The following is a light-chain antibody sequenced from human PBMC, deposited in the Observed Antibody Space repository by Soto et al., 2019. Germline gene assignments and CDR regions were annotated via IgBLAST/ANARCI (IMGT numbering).Light chain of an antibody. Sequence: EIVLTQSPATLSLSPGERATLSCRASQSVSSYLAWFQLKPGQAPRLLIYDASNRATGIPARFSGSGSGTDFTLTISSLEPEDFAVYYCQQRSNWPRTFGQGTKVDIK. CDR1: QSVSSY. CDR2: DAS. CDR3: QQRSNWPRT. V-gene: IGKV3-11*01. J-gene: IGKJ1*01.